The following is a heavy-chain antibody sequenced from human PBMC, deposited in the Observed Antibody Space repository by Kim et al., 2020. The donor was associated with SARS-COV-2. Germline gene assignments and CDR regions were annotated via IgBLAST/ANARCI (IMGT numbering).Heavy chain of an antibody. CDR2: IKQDATDK. CDR3: ARWTSTSYD. CDR1: GFSLGDYW. J-gene: IGHJ4*02. Sequence: GGSLRLSCAASGFSLGDYWLNWVRQAPGKGLEWVVNIKQDATDKHYVASVKCRFTISRDNASNSLYLQMNTLSAEATDVYYCARWTSTSYDWGQGTLVTVSS. D-gene: IGHD2-2*01. V-gene: IGHV3-7*01.